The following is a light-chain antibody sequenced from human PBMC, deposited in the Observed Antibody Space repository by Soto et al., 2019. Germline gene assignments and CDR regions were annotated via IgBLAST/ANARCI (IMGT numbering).Light chain of an antibody. V-gene: IGLV1-40*01. CDR3: QSYDSSLSVV. Sequence: QAVVTQPPSVSGAPGQRVTISCTGSSSNIGAGYDVHWYQHLPGPAPKLLIYGNINRPSGVPDRFSGSKSDTSASLAITGLQAEDAADYYCQSYDSSLSVVFGGGTKLTVL. CDR2: GNI. CDR1: SSNIGAGYD. J-gene: IGLJ2*01.